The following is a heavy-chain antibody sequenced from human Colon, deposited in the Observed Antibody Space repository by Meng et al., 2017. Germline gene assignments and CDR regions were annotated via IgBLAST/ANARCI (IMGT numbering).Heavy chain of an antibody. CDR2: IIVSGHII. CDR3: VRVASGNTWDIIFEY. V-gene: IGHV3-23*01. J-gene: IGHJ4*02. Sequence: GGSLRLSCAASGFSFSNYAMNWVRQAPGKGLEWVSSIIVSGHIIHYANSVKGRFTISRDDSGNTLYLQMDSVRDDDTAIYYCVRVASGNTWDIIFEYWGQGTLVTVSS. CDR1: GFSFSNYA. D-gene: IGHD1-26*01.